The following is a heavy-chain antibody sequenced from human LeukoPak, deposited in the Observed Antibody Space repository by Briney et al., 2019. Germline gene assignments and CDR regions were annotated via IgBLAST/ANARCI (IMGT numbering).Heavy chain of an antibody. CDR3: ANPVSKQWPVDY. V-gene: IGHV3-30*02. CDR1: GFTFSSYG. CDR2: IRYDGSNE. J-gene: IGHJ4*02. Sequence: GGSLRLSCAASGFTFSSYGMHWVRQAPGKGLEWVAFIRYDGSNEYYADSVKGRFTISRDNSKNTLYLQMNSLRAEDTAVYYCANPVSKQWPVDYWGQGTLVTVSS. D-gene: IGHD6-19*01.